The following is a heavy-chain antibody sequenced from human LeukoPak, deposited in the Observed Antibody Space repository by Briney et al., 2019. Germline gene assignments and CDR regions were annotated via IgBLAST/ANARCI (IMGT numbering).Heavy chain of an antibody. CDR1: GFTFSSYA. Sequence: PGGSLRLSCAASGFTFSSYAMSWVRQAPGKGLEWVSAISGSGGSTYYADSVKGRFTISRDNSKNTLYLQMNSLRAEDTAVYYCAKDGDRIQLWTHYYYYYMDVWGKGTTVTVSS. CDR3: AKDGDRIQLWTHYYYYYMDV. V-gene: IGHV3-23*01. J-gene: IGHJ6*03. D-gene: IGHD5-18*01. CDR2: ISGSGGST.